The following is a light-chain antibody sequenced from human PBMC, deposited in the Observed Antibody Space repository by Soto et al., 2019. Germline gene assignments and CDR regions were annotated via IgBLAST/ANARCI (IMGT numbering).Light chain of an antibody. J-gene: IGKJ2*01. CDR3: QEYSGSYT. Sequence: ENVLTQSPGTLSLSPGERATLSCRASQSISNNYLAWYQRKPGQAPRLLIYGASSRATGLPDRFSGSGSGTAFTLTISRLEPEDFAVYYCQEYSGSYTFGQGTKLEIK. V-gene: IGKV3-20*01. CDR2: GAS. CDR1: QSISNNY.